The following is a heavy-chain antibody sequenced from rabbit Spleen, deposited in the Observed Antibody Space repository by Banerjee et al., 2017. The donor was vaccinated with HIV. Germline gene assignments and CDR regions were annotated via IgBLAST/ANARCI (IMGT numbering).Heavy chain of an antibody. CDR2: IYAGSSGNT. V-gene: IGHV1S45*01. Sequence: QEQLEESGGDLVKPEGSLTLTCKASGFTLSSYAMCWVRQAPGKGLEWIGCIYAGSSGNTYSAIWAKGRFTISKTSSTTVTLQMTSLTAADTATYFCARDAGTSFSTYGMDLWGPGTLVPS. J-gene: IGHJ6*01. D-gene: IGHD8-1*01. CDR3: ARDAGTSFSTYGMDL. CDR1: GFTLSSYA.